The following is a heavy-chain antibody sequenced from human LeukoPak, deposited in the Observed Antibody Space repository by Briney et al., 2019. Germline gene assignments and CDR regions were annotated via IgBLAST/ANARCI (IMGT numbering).Heavy chain of an antibody. CDR3: ARGESSSSPLYYYYHYMDV. D-gene: IGHD6-6*01. CDR1: GGSINSGTYY. Sequence: PSETQSLTCTVSGGSINSGTYYWSWIRQPAGKGLEWIGRIYTSGSTNYNPSLKSRVTISVDTSKNQFSLKLSSVTAADTAMYYCARGESSSSPLYYYYHYMDVLGKGTTVTVSS. CDR2: IYTSGST. J-gene: IGHJ6*03. V-gene: IGHV4-61*02.